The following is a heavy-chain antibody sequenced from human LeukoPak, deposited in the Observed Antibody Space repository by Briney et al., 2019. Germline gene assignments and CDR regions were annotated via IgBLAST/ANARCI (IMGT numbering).Heavy chain of an antibody. J-gene: IGHJ4*02. CDR2: VSGSGEST. D-gene: IGHD2-15*01. CDR1: GFSFSTYS. CDR3: AKEISCRRYCSGVSRYPDS. Sequence: GGSLRLSCTASGFSFSTYSMSWVRQAPGKGLEWVSAVSGSGESTYYADSVKGRFTVSRDNSKNTLYLQMNSLRGEDTAVYYCAKEISCRRYCSGVSRYPDSWGQGTLVTVSS. V-gene: IGHV3-23*01.